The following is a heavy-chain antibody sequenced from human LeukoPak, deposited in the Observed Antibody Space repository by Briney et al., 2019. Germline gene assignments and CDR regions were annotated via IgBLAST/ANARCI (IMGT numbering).Heavy chain of an antibody. D-gene: IGHD4-11*01. CDR1: GFIFSNYW. CDR2: IKQDGTET. CDR3: AREDHSNYEY. Sequence: GGSLRHSCAASGFIFSNYWMSWVRQAPGKGLEWVASIKQDGTETHYVDSVKGRFTISKDNAKNSLYLQLDSLRAEDTAVYYCAREDHSNYEYWGQGTLVTVSS. J-gene: IGHJ4*02. V-gene: IGHV3-7*03.